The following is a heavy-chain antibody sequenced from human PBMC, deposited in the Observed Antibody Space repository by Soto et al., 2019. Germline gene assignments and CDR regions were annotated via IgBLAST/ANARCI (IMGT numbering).Heavy chain of an antibody. J-gene: IGHJ4*01. CDR1: GFTFSNYG. CDR3: AKESGPRKPFDF. CDR2: LDGGGDTT. Sequence: EVQLVASGGGLVKPGGSLRLSCAASGFTFSNYGMNWVRQAPGKGLEWVSALDGGGDTTFYADSVKGRFTISRDNSKNTLYLQMNSLRAADTAVYYCAKESGPRKPFDFWGQGTLVTVSS. V-gene: IGHV3-23*04.